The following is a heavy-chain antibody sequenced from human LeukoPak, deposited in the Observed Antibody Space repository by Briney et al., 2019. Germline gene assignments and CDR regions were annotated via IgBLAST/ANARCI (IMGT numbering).Heavy chain of an antibody. Sequence: SETQSLTCTVSGGSISSSSYYWGWIRQPPGKGLEWIGSIYYSGSTYYNPSLKSRVTISVDTSKNQFSLKLSSVTAADTAVYYCARDTVDCSSTSCKMVTQTDYWGQGTLVTVSS. V-gene: IGHV4-39*07. D-gene: IGHD2-2*01. CDR2: IYYSGST. CDR3: ARDTVDCSSTSCKMVTQTDY. J-gene: IGHJ4*02. CDR1: GGSISSSSYY.